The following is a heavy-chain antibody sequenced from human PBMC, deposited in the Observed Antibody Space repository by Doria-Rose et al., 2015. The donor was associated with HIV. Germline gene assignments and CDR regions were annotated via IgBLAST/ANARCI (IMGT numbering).Heavy chain of an antibody. V-gene: IGHV2-26*01. D-gene: IGHD6-13*01. Sequence: QVQLVQSGPVLVKPTGTLTLTCTVSGVSLSSPGMGVSWIRQPPGKALEWLADIFSDDERSYNTSLKSRLTISRCTSKSQLVLTMTDMDPVDTATYYCARIKSSRWYHKYYFDFWGQGTLVIVSA. CDR2: IFSDDER. CDR3: ARIKSSRWYHKYYFDF. CDR1: GVSLSSPGMG. J-gene: IGHJ4*02.